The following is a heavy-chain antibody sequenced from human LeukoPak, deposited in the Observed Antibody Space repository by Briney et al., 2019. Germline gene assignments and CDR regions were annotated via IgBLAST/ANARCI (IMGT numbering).Heavy chain of an antibody. CDR2: IWYDGSNK. J-gene: IGHJ3*02. CDR1: GFTFSSYG. CDR3: ARAGLGRLAPGAFDI. D-gene: IGHD1-1*01. V-gene: IGHV3-33*01. Sequence: GRSLRLSCAASGFTFSSYGMHWVRQAPGKGLEWVAVIWYDGSNKYYADSVKGRFTISRDNSKNTLYLQMNSLRAEDTAVYYCARAGLGRLAPGAFDIWGQGTMVTVSS.